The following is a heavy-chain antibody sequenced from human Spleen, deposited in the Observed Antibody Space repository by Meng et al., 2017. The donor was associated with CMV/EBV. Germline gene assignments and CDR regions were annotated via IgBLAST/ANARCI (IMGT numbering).Heavy chain of an antibody. V-gene: IGHV3-7*01. J-gene: IGHJ4*02. CDR2: IKADGSEK. Sequence: GESLKISCAASGFMFSSYWMTWVRQAPGKGLEWVANIKADGSEKYYVDSVKGRFTISRDNAKNSLYLQMNSLRAEATAVYYCARGVEYYESSGYGCDYWGQGTLVTVSS. CDR1: GFMFSSYW. CDR3: ARGVEYYESSGYGCDY. D-gene: IGHD3-22*01.